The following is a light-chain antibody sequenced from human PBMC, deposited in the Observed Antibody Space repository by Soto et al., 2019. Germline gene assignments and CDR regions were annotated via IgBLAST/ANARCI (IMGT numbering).Light chain of an antibody. CDR3: QQYNSWPFT. CDR2: RAS. J-gene: IGKJ3*01. Sequence: DIVFTQSPATLSVSPGERATRSCRASQSVRSNVAWYQQKPGKAPRLLIYRASTRATGIPGRFSGSGSGTEFTLTISSLQSEDFAVYYCQQYNSWPFTFGPGTKVDIK. V-gene: IGKV3-15*01. CDR1: QSVRSN.